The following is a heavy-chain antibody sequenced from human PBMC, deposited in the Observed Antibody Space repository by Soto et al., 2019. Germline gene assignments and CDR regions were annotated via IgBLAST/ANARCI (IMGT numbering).Heavy chain of an antibody. Sequence: ASVKVSCKASGYTFTGYYLHWVRQAPGQGLEWMGWINPNSGGTNYAQKFQGRVTMTRDTSISTAYMELSRLRSDDTAVYYCARAKRGARRSDYWGQGTLVAVSS. J-gene: IGHJ4*02. V-gene: IGHV1-2*02. CDR3: ARAKRGARRSDY. CDR1: GYTFTGYY. CDR2: INPNSGGT.